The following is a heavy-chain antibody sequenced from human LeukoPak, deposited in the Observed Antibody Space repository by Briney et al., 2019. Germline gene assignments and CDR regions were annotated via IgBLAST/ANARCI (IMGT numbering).Heavy chain of an antibody. Sequence: PGRSLRLSCAASGFTFSSYGMHWVRQAPGKGLEWVAVISYEYYADSVKGRFTISRDNSKNTLYLQMNSLRAEDTAVYYCAKEGYYYDSSGYNYYYGMDVWGQGTTVTVSS. V-gene: IGHV3-30*18. CDR3: AKEGYYYDSSGYNYYYGMDV. CDR1: GFTFSSYG. CDR2: ISYE. J-gene: IGHJ6*02. D-gene: IGHD3-22*01.